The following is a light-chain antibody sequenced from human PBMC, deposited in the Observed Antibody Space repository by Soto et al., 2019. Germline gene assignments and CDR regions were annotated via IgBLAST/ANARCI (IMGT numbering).Light chain of an antibody. CDR1: QGISSA. V-gene: IGKV1-13*02. Sequence: ALQLTQSPSSLSASVGDRVSITCRASQGISSALAWYQQKPGKAPKLLIYDASSLESGVPSRFSGSGSGTDFTLTISSLQPEDFATYYCQQFNGYPITFGQGTRLEIK. J-gene: IGKJ5*01. CDR2: DAS. CDR3: QQFNGYPIT.